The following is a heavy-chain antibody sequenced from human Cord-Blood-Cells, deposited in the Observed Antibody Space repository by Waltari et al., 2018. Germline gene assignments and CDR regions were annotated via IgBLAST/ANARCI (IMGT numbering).Heavy chain of an antibody. CDR2: INPNSGGT. CDR3: ARSYGAAGTCFQH. CDR1: GYTFTGSY. J-gene: IGHJ1*01. D-gene: IGHD6-13*01. Sequence: QVQLVQSGAEVKKPGASVTVSCKASGYTFTGSYMNWVRQAPGPGLEWIGRINPNSGGTNYAQKFQGRVTMTRDTSISTAYMELSRLRSDDTAVYYCARSYGAAGTCFQHWGQGTLVTVSS. V-gene: IGHV1-2*06.